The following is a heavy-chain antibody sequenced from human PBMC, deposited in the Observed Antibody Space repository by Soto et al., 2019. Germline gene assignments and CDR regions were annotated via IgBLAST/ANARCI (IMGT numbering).Heavy chain of an antibody. CDR3: ARADCTGAYCYSWPFNYGVDV. V-gene: IGHV3-33*08. CDR1: GFTFNTYG. CDR2: IWYDGSNK. Sequence: GGSLRVSCTTSGFTFNTYGMHWVRQAPGKGLEWVAIIWYDGSNKYYADSVKGRFTISRDNSKNTLYLQMNSLRAEDTALYYCARADCTGAYCYSWPFNYGVDVWGQGTTVTVSS. D-gene: IGHD2-15*01. J-gene: IGHJ6*02.